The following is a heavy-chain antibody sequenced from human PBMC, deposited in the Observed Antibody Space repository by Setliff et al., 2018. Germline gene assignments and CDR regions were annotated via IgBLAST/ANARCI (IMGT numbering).Heavy chain of an antibody. V-gene: IGHV4-4*07. CDR3: AREQWLDPPGYYYMDV. CDR2: TYIGGSA. Sequence: SETLSLTCTVSGGSISSYYWSWIRQPAGKGLEWIGHTYIGGSANYNPSLKSRVTMSIDTSKDQFSLKLNSVTAADMAVYYCAREQWLDPPGYYYMDVWAKGTTVTVSS. CDR1: GGSISSYY. D-gene: IGHD6-19*01. J-gene: IGHJ6*03.